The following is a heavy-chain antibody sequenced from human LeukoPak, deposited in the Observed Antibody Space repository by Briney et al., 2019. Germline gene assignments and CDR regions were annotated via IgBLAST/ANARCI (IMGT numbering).Heavy chain of an antibody. D-gene: IGHD3-9*01. CDR2: ISSSGGST. CDR3: AKDGGEYYDILTGYYPRLYYMDV. J-gene: IGHJ6*03. V-gene: IGHV3-64*01. CDR1: GFTFSSYA. Sequence: GGSLRLSCAASGFTFSSYAMHWVRQAPGKGLEYVSAISSSGGSTYYANSVKGRFTISRDNSKNTLYLQMNSLRAEDTAVYYCAKDGGEYYDILTGYYPRLYYMDVWGKGTTVTISS.